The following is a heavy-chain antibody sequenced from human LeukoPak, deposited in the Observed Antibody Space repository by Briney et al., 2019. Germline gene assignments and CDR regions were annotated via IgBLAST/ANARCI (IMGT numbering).Heavy chain of an antibody. V-gene: IGHV3-21*01. CDR3: ARARGGARDAFDI. CDR1: GFTFSRYS. Sequence: GGSLRLSCAASGFTFSRYSMNWVRQAPGKGLEWVSSISSSSSYIYYADSVKGRFTISRDNAKNSLYLQMNSLRAEDTAVYYCARARGGARDAFDIWGQGTMVTVSS. J-gene: IGHJ3*02. D-gene: IGHD1-26*01. CDR2: ISSSSSYI.